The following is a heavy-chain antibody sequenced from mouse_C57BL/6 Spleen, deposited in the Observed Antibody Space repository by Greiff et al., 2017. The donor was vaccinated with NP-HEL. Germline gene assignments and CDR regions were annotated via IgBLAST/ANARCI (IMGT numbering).Heavy chain of an antibody. V-gene: IGHV5-6*01. CDR2: ISSGGSYT. Sequence: DVHLVESGGDLVKPGGSLKLSCAASGFTFSSYGMSWVRQTPDKRLEWVATISSGGSYTYYPDSVKGRFTISRDNAKNTLYLQMSSLKSEDTAMYDCDRLTTVVAHYFDYWGQGTTLTVSS. CDR3: DRLTTVVAHYFDY. CDR1: GFTFSSYG. D-gene: IGHD1-1*01. J-gene: IGHJ2*01.